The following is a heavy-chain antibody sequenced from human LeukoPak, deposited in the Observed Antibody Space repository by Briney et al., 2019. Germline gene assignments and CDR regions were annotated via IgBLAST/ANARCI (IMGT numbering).Heavy chain of an antibody. CDR2: IYYSGST. CDR3: ARARRQILVGNWFDP. V-gene: IGHV4-39*01. CDR1: GGSISISSYY. Sequence: SETLSLTCTVCGGSISISSYYWGWIRQPPGKGLEWIGSIYYSGSTYYNPSLKSRVTISVDTSKNQFSLKLSSVTAADTAVYYCARARRQILVGNWFDPWGQGTLVTVSS. J-gene: IGHJ5*02. D-gene: IGHD1-26*01.